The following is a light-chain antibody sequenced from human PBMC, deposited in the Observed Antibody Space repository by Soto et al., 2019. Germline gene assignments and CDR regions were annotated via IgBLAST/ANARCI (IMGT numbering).Light chain of an antibody. CDR2: DAS. CDR1: QSVSSY. J-gene: IGKJ1*01. Sequence: EIVLTQSPATLSLCPWEIGTPSFRASQSVSSYLAWYQQKPGQAPRLLIYDASNRATGIPARFSGSGSGTDFTLTISSLETEDFAVYYCHQHGSSQTFGQGTKVDIK. CDR3: HQHGSSQT. V-gene: IGKV3-11*01.